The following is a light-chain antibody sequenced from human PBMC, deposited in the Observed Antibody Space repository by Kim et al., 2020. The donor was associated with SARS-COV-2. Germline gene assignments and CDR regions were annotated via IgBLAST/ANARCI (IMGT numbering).Light chain of an antibody. CDR2: DAS. CDR3: QQSYSAPIT. J-gene: IGKJ5*01. Sequence: DIQMTQSPSSLSASVGDRVTITCRASQDILSYVNWYQQKPGKAPRLLIYDASSLQSGVSSRFSGSGSGTDFSLTITSLQVDDFATYHCQQSYSAPITFGQGTRLEIK. CDR1: QDILSY. V-gene: IGKV1-39*01.